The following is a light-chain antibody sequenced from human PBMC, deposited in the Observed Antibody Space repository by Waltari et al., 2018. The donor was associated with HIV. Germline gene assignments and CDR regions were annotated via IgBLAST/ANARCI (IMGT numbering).Light chain of an antibody. CDR3: QSSDSSGVDFVV. Sequence: DLTQPPSVSVPPGQKATITCTGDALTTRYGYWYQKKSGQAPVLLINKDTERLSGIPDRFSGSSSGTSLTLTINEVRAEDEAEYYCQSSDSSGVDFVVFGGGTKLTV. CDR1: ALTTRY. J-gene: IGLJ2*01. V-gene: IGLV3-25*03. CDR2: KDT.